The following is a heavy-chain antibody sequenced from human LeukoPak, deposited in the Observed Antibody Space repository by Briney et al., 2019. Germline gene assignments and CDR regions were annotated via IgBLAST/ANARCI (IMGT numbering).Heavy chain of an antibody. CDR2: ISYEDGSNK. D-gene: IGHD3-10*01. Sequence: GGSLRLSCAAPVLTFRSFVMHLVRQAPGKGLEWVAAISYEDGSNKYYADSVKGRFTISRDNSKYTVYLEMNSLRVEDTAMYYCSKERPEEYYASGSYFDYWGQGTLVTVSS. J-gene: IGHJ4*02. CDR3: SKERPEEYYASGSYFDY. CDR1: VLTFRSFV. V-gene: IGHV3-30*04.